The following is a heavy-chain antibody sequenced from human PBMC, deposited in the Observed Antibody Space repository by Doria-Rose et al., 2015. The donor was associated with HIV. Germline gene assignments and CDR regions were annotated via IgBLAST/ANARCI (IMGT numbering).Heavy chain of an antibody. CDR1: GVSLSSSGMG. CDR2: IFSDDER. J-gene: IGHJ4*02. Sequence: QESGPVLVKPTETLTLTCTVSGVSLSSSGMGVSWIRQPPGKALEWLANIFSDDERSYNTSLKSRLTISRGTSKSQVVLTMTDTDPVDTATYYCARIKSSRWYHKYYFDFWGQGTLVIVSA. V-gene: IGHV2-26*01. D-gene: IGHD6-13*01. CDR3: ARIKSSRWYHKYYFDF.